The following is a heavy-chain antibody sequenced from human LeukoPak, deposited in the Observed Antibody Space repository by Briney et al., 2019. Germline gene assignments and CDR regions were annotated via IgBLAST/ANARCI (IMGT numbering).Heavy chain of an antibody. CDR2: INHSGST. CDR3: ATSRGYDFWSGYYFSYYGMDV. Sequence: SETLSLTCAVYGGSFSGYYWSWIRQPPGKGLEWIGEINHSGSTSYNPSLKSRVTISVDTSKNQFSLKLSSVTAADTAVYYCATSRGYDFWSGYYFSYYGMDVWGQGTTVTVSS. J-gene: IGHJ6*02. D-gene: IGHD3-3*01. CDR1: GGSFSGYY. V-gene: IGHV4-34*01.